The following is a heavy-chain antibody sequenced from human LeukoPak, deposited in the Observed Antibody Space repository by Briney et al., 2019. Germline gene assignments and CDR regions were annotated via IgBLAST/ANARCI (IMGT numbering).Heavy chain of an antibody. Sequence: ASVKVSCKASGYTFTGYYIHWVRQAPGQGLEWMGWINPNSGGTNYAQKFQGRVTMTRDTSISTAYMELSGLTSDDTAVYYCARPYCSGGSCHDYFDYWGQGTLVTVSS. CDR1: GYTFTGYY. CDR2: INPNSGGT. CDR3: ARPYCSGGSCHDYFDY. J-gene: IGHJ4*02. V-gene: IGHV1-2*02. D-gene: IGHD2-15*01.